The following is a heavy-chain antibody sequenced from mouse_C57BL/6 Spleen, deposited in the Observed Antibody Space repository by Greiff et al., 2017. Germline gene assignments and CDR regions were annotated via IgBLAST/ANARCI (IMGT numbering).Heavy chain of an antibody. Sequence: EVQLQQSGPELVKPGASVKISCKASGYTFTDYYMNWVKQSHGKSLEWIGDINPNNGGTSYNQKFKGKATLTVDKSSSTAYMELRSLTSEDSAVYYCARKTLYGRDYAMDYWGQGTSVTVSS. D-gene: IGHD1-1*01. CDR1: GYTFTDYY. CDR2: INPNNGGT. J-gene: IGHJ4*01. CDR3: ARKTLYGRDYAMDY. V-gene: IGHV1-26*01.